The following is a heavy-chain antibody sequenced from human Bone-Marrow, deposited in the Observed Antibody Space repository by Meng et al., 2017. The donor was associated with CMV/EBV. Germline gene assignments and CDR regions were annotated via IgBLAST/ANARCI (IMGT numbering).Heavy chain of an antibody. D-gene: IGHD3-22*01. Sequence: ASVKVSCKASGCTFTSYYMHWVRQAPGQGLEWMGIINPSGGSTSYAQKFQGRVTMNRDTSTSTVNMELSSLRSEDTAVYYGARSLRDKAHYYDSSGWFDPWGQGTLVTVSS. V-gene: IGHV1-46*01. CDR1: GCTFTSYY. CDR3: ARSLRDKAHYYDSSGWFDP. J-gene: IGHJ5*02. CDR2: INPSGGST.